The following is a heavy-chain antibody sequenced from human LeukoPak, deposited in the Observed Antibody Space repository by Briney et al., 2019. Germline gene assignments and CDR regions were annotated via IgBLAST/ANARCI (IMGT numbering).Heavy chain of an antibody. D-gene: IGHD3-22*01. CDR2: IYYSGST. CDR1: GGSISSSSYY. Sequence: PSETLSLTCTVSGGSISSSSYYWGWIRQPPGKGLEWIGSIYYSGSTYYNPSLKSRVTISVDTSKNQFSLKLSSVTAADTAVYYCARRLMYYYDSSGYYYYDYWGQGTLVTVSS. J-gene: IGHJ4*02. V-gene: IGHV4-39*07. CDR3: ARRLMYYYDSSGYYYYDY.